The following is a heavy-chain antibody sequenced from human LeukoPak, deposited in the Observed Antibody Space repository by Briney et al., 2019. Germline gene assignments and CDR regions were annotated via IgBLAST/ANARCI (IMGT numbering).Heavy chain of an antibody. CDR3: ALLAFYYDSSGQDAFDI. V-gene: IGHV3-48*04. Sequence: PGGSLRLSCAASGFTFSDYSMNWVRQAPGKGLEWVSYISGSSNTIYHADSVRGRFTISRDNAKNSLFLRMNSLRAEDTAVYYCALLAFYYDSSGQDAFDIWGQGTMVTVSS. J-gene: IGHJ3*02. CDR1: GFTFSDYS. D-gene: IGHD3-22*01. CDR2: ISGSSNTI.